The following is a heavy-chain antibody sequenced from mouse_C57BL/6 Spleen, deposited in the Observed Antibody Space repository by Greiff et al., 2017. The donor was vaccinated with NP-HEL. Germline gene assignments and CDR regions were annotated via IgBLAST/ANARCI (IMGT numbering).Heavy chain of an antibody. J-gene: IGHJ2*01. CDR3: ARRGYYYGRPLDD. CDR2: INPNNGGT. Sequence: VQLQQSGPELVKPGASVKIPCKASGYTFTDYNMDWVKQSHGKSLEWIGDINPNNGGTIYNQKFKGKATLTVDKSSSTAYMELRSLPSEDTAVYYGARRGYYYGRPLDDWGKGTTLTVSS. D-gene: IGHD1-1*01. CDR1: GYTFTDYN. V-gene: IGHV1-18*01.